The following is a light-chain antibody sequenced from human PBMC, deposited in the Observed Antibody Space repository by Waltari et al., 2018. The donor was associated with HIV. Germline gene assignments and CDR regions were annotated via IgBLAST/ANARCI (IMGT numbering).Light chain of an antibody. CDR2: EVT. CDR3: CSYAGSSSLWM. V-gene: IGLV2-23*02. CDR1: SSGIGSYNL. J-gene: IGLJ3*02. Sequence: QSALTQPASVSGSPGQSITISCTGTSSGIGSYNLVSWYQHHPGKAPKLLIYEVTKRPSGVSSRFSGSKSCNTASLTISGLQAEDEGDYYCCSYAGSSSLWMFGGGTKLTVL.